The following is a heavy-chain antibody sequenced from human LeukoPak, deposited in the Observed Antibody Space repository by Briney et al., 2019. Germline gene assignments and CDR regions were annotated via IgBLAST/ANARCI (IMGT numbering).Heavy chain of an antibody. J-gene: IGHJ4*02. CDR1: GFTFSSYG. CDR2: ISGSGGST. D-gene: IGHD3-22*01. V-gene: IGHV3-23*01. CDR3: AKPNYYDSSGYYKY. Sequence: GGSLRLSCAASGFTFSSYGMSWVRQAPGKGLEWVSAISGSGGSTYYAGSVKGRFTISRDNYKNTLYLQMNSLRAEDTAVYYCAKPNYYDSSGYYKYWGQGTLVTVSS.